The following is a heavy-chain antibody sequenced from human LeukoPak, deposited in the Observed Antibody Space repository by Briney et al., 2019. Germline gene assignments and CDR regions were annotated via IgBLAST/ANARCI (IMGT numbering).Heavy chain of an antibody. V-gene: IGHV4-34*01. Sequence: SETLSLTRAVYGGSFSGYYWSWIRQPPGKGLEWIGEINHSGSTNYNPSLKSRVTISVDTSKNQFSLKLSSVTAADTAVYYCARVRRYYYYYGMDVWGQGTTVTVSS. CDR1: GGSFSGYY. J-gene: IGHJ6*02. CDR2: INHSGST. CDR3: ARVRRYYYYYGMDV.